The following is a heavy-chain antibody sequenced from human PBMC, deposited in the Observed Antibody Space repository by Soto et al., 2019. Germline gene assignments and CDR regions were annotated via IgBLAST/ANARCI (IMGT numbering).Heavy chain of an antibody. D-gene: IGHD2-2*01. CDR2: IEPSGGSR. V-gene: IGHV1-46*01. CDR3: AREDCISTSCYFDWYYGMDV. J-gene: IGHJ6*02. Sequence: ASVKVSCKSSGYTFTSYYMHWVRQAPGQGLEWMGVIEPSGGSRSYTQKFQGRVTMTRDTSTSTVYMELSSLRSEDTAVYYCAREDCISTSCYFDWYYGMDVWGQGTTVTVSS. CDR1: GYTFTSYY.